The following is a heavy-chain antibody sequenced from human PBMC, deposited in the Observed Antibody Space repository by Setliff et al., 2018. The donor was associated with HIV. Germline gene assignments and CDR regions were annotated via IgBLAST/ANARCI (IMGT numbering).Heavy chain of an antibody. CDR2: INQSGGI. V-gene: IGHV4-34*01. Sequence: PSETLSLTCAVSGGSFSGYYWSWIRQPPGKGLEWIGEINQSGGINYNPSLKSRVTISIDMFKNQFSMKLYSVTAADTAVYYCATASGYDLFMGAFDIWGQGTMVTVSS. J-gene: IGHJ3*02. D-gene: IGHD5-12*01. CDR1: GGSFSGYY. CDR3: ATASGYDLFMGAFDI.